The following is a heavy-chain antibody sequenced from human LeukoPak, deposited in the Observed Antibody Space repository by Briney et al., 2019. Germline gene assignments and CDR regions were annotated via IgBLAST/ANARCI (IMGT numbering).Heavy chain of an antibody. CDR3: ARRLVGATTWFDP. CDR2: INHSGST. CDR1: GGSFSGYY. Sequence: SETLSLTCAVYGGSFSGYYWSWIRQPPGKGLEWIGEINHSGSTNYNPSLKSRVTISVDTSKNQFSLKLSSVTAADTAVYYCARRLVGATTWFDPWGQGTLVTVSS. J-gene: IGHJ5*02. D-gene: IGHD1-26*01. V-gene: IGHV4-34*01.